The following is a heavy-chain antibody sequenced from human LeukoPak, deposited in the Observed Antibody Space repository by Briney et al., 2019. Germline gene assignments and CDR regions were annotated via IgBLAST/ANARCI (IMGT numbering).Heavy chain of an antibody. CDR1: GLTFGDYA. J-gene: IGHJ4*02. D-gene: IGHD4-17*01. Sequence: GRSLRLSCTASGLTFGDYAVTWVRQGPGKGLEWVASFTGRHYGGTTEYAASVRGRFTISIDDSKTIAYLHMNRLTIEDTATYYCHRWTTVTAFYNWGQGTLVIVSS. CDR2: FTGRHYGGTT. CDR3: HRWTTVTAFYN. V-gene: IGHV3-49*04.